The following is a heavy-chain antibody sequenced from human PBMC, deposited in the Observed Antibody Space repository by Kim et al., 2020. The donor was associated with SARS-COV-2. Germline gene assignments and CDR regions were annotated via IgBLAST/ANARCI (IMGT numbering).Heavy chain of an antibody. CDR2: INPSGGST. V-gene: IGHV1-46*01. CDR3: ARDGPPIAAAGTWFDY. J-gene: IGHJ4*02. CDR1: GYTFTSYY. D-gene: IGHD6-13*01. Sequence: ASVKVSCKASGYTFTSYYMHWVRQAPGQGLEWMGIINPSGGSTSYAQKFQGRVTMTRDTSTSTVYMELSSLRSEDTAVYYCARDGPPIAAAGTWFDYWGQGTLVTVSS.